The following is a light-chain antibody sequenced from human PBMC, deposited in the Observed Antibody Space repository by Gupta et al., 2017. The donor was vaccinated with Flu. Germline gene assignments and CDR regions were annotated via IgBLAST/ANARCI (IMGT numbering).Light chain of an antibody. CDR3: YSKDSSGNLGV. CDR2: EDN. Sequence: SYELTQPPSVSVSPGQTARITCSGDALPKKYAYWYRQKSGQAPVVVIYEDNKRPSGSPERFSGSTSGTMATLTISGAHVEDEADYYCYSKDSSGNLGVFGGGTKLTVL. V-gene: IGLV3-10*01. J-gene: IGLJ3*02. CDR1: ALPKKY.